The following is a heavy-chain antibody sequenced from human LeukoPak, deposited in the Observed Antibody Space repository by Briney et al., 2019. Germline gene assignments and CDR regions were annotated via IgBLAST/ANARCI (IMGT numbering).Heavy chain of an antibody. Sequence: SETLSLTCSVSGDSISSYYWSRIRQPPAKGLQWIGYLSDSGGTSYNPSLHSRVSMSVHTYKHQFSLKLISVIAADTAVYYCARGPSGTTEYWSRGTLVTVSS. CDR2: LSDSGGT. V-gene: IGHV4-59*01. CDR1: GDSISSYY. CDR3: ARGPSGTTEY. J-gene: IGHJ4*02. D-gene: IGHD1-26*01.